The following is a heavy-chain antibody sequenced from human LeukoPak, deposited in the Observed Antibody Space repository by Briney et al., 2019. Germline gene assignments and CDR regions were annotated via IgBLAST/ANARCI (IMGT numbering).Heavy chain of an antibody. J-gene: IGHJ4*02. CDR2: IYPGDSQT. V-gene: IGHV5-51*01. CDR1: GYTFTNYW. D-gene: IGHD1-26*01. CDR3: ARRKEPSGSYAL. Sequence: GESLKISCKASGYTFTNYWIGWVRQMPGKGLEWMTIIYPGDSQTRYSPSFQGQVTISADKSISTAYLQWSSLKASDTAMYYCARRKEPSGSYALWGQGTLVTVSS.